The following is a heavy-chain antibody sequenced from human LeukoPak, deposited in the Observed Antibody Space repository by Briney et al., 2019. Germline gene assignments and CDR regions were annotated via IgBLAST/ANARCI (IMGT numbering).Heavy chain of an antibody. CDR1: GFTFIIYS. Sequence: GGSLRLSCAASGFTFIIYSMSCVRQPPGKGLEWVSAISSSGGSTYYADSVEGRFTISRDNSKNTLYRQMNSLRAEDTGIYYCAKDPHPDSSSWYNWFDPWGQGTLVTVSS. D-gene: IGHD6-13*01. V-gene: IGHV3-23*01. J-gene: IGHJ5*02. CDR3: AKDPHPDSSSWYNWFDP. CDR2: ISSSGGST.